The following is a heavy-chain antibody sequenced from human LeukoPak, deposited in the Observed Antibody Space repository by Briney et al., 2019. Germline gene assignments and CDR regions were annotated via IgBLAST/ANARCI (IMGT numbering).Heavy chain of an antibody. D-gene: IGHD3-22*01. CDR2: IYHTGTT. CDR1: RYSSGKGYY. CDR3: AGRYDKNGYYRFDAFGA. J-gene: IGHJ3*01. Sequence: PSETLSLTCAVSRYSSGKGYYWGWIRQPPGMGLEWIGNIYHTGTTTYYNPSLNNRVNISVDTSKNLFSLHLSSVTAADTAVYFCAGRYDKNGYYRFDAFGAWGQGIMVTVSS. V-gene: IGHV4-38-2*01.